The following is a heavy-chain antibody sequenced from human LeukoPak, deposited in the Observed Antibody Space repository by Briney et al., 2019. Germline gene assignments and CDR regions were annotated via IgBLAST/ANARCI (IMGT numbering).Heavy chain of an antibody. Sequence: GGSLRLSCAASGFTFSSHEMNWVRQAPGKGLEWLSYISDSGSPIYYADSVKGRFTVSRDNAKNSLYLQMNSLRAEDTALYYCARQTLGATGYSAFDFWGQGTLVT. V-gene: IGHV3-48*03. J-gene: IGHJ3*01. CDR1: GFTFSSHE. CDR3: ARQTLGATGYSAFDF. D-gene: IGHD3-9*01. CDR2: ISDSGSPI.